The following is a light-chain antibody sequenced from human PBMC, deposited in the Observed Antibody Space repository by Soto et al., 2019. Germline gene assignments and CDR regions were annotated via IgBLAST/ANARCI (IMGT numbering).Light chain of an antibody. Sequence: EIVLTQSPDTLSLSPGERVTLSCRASQSVTNSYLAWYQQKPAQGPRLLIHGASSRATGTPDRFSGSGSGTDFTLTISRLEPEDFAVYYCQQYGATPGTFGQGTKLDIK. CDR1: QSVTNSY. J-gene: IGKJ1*01. V-gene: IGKV3-20*01. CDR3: QQYGATPGT. CDR2: GAS.